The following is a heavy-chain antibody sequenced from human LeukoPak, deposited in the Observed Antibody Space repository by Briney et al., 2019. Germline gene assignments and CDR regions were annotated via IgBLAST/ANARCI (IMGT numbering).Heavy chain of an antibody. CDR2: IYPGDSDT. J-gene: IGHJ4*02. D-gene: IGHD4-23*01. CDR1: GNLFTSYW. Sequence: GESLKISCKGPGNLFTSYWIGWVRQMPGKGLEWMGIIYPGDSDTRYSPSFQGQVTISADKSISTAYLQWSSLKASDTAMYYCARYRNGERWSIDYWGQGTLVTVSS. V-gene: IGHV5-51*01. CDR3: ARYRNGERWSIDY.